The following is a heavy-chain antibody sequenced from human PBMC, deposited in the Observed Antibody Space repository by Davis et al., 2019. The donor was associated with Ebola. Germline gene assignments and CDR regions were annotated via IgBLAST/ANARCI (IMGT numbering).Heavy chain of an antibody. V-gene: IGHV4-59*08. CDR3: ASQGVTYCSTTGCYRNSFDI. D-gene: IGHD2-2*02. CDR1: GGSISSYY. Sequence: SETLSLTCTVSGGSISSYYWSWIRQPPGKGLEWIGYIYYSGSTYYNPSLKSRLTISVDTSKNQFSLKLSSVTAADTAVYYCASQGVTYCSTTGCYRNSFDIWGQGTLVTVSS. J-gene: IGHJ3*02. CDR2: IYYSGST.